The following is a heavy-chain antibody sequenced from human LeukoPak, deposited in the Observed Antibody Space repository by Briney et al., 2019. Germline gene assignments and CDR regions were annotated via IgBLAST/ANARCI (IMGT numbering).Heavy chain of an antibody. Sequence: SVKVSCKVSGGTFSSYAFNWVRQAPGQGFEWMGRIIPIFDTSDYAQKFQGRVTATADKSTSTAYMELSGLRSEDTAVYYCATADYYDSSGYYYAFHVWGQGTMLTVSS. CDR2: IIPIFDTS. CDR1: GGTFSSYA. D-gene: IGHD3-22*01. V-gene: IGHV1-69*06. J-gene: IGHJ3*01. CDR3: ATADYYDSSGYYYAFHV.